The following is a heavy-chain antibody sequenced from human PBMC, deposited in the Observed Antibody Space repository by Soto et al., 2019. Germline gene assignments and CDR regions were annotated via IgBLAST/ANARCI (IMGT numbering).Heavy chain of an antibody. Sequence: GGPVEVSCQGSRYTFSRFGISLGRQAPGQGLEGMEWISAYNGSTNYAQNLQGRATMTADTSTSTAYREQRSLRSDDTAVYYCARDEEAAADYWGQGTLVTVSS. J-gene: IGHJ4*02. V-gene: IGHV1-18*01. CDR1: RYTFSRFG. CDR2: ISAYNGST. D-gene: IGHD6-13*01. CDR3: ARDEEAAADY.